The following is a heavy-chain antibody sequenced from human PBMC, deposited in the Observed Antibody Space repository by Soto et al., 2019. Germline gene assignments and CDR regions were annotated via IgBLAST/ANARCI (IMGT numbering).Heavy chain of an antibody. Sequence: SETLSLTCAVSGGSISSGGYFWSWIRRPPGRGVEWIGYIYHSGSTYYNPSLKSRVTISVDRSKNQFSLKLSSVTAADTAVYYCAREGRDWGYAFDIWGQGTMLTVSS. D-gene: IGHD7-27*01. V-gene: IGHV4-30-2*01. CDR1: GGSISSGGYF. CDR3: AREGRDWGYAFDI. CDR2: IYHSGST. J-gene: IGHJ3*02.